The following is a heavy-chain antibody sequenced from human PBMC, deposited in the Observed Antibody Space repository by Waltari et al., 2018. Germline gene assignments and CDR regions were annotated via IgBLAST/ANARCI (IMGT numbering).Heavy chain of an antibody. CDR1: GDSLSSNHC. CDR2: VHRCGKI. Sequence: QVHLQESGPGLVKPSGTLSLTCAVSGDSLSSNHCWSWVRQPPGKGMEWVGQVHRCGKINYNPSLEIRVTMSMDTSNNQFSLRVTSATASDTAVYYCARDRGRGLYLDSWCQGTLVTVSP. J-gene: IGHJ4*02. CDR3: ARDRGRGLYLDS. D-gene: IGHD2-15*01. V-gene: IGHV4-4*02.